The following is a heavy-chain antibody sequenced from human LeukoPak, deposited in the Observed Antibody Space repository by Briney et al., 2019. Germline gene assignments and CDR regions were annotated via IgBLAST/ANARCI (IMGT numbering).Heavy chain of an antibody. CDR2: ISSSSTYI. J-gene: IGHJ4*02. CDR3: ARNRIAVAGAFDY. CDR1: GFTFSSYG. Sequence: GGSLRLSCAASGFTFSSYGMNWVRQAPGKGLEWVSSISSSSTYIYYADSVKGRFTISRDNAKNSLYLQMNSLRAEDTAVYYCARNRIAVAGAFDYWGQGTLVTVS. V-gene: IGHV3-21*01. D-gene: IGHD6-19*01.